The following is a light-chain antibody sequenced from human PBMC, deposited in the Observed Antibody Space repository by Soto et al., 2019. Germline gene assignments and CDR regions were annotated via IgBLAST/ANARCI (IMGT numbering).Light chain of an antibody. V-gene: IGKV1-39*01. CDR2: AAS. CDR1: QTISTS. CDR3: QQRYSTPRT. Sequence: DIQMTQSPSSLSASVGDRVTITCRASQTISTSLNWYQQKPGKPPELLIYAASTLQIGVPSRFSGSGSGTDFTLTISSLLPEDFATYYCQQRYSTPRTFGQGTKLEIK. J-gene: IGKJ2*01.